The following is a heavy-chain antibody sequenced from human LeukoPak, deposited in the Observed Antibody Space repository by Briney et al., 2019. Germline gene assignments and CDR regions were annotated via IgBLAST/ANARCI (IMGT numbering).Heavy chain of an antibody. CDR1: GGTFSSYA. CDR2: IIPIFGTA. Sequence: ASVKASCKASGGTFSSYAISWVRQAPGQGLEWMGGIIPIFGTANYAQKFQGRVTITTDESTSTAYMELSSLRSEDTAVYYCARAYCSSTSCYTYWFDPWGQGTLVTVSS. CDR3: ARAYCSSTSCYTYWFDP. V-gene: IGHV1-69*05. J-gene: IGHJ5*02. D-gene: IGHD2-2*02.